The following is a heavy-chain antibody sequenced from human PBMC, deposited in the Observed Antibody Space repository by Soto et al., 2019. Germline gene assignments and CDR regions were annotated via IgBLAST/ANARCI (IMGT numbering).Heavy chain of an antibody. CDR2: INHSGST. V-gene: IGHV4-34*01. CDR1: GGSFSGYY. Sequence: SETLSLTCAVYGGSFSGYYWSWIRQPPGKGLEWIGEINHSGSTNYNPSLKSRVTISVDTSKNQFSLKLSSVTAADTAVYYCARRYSSSGRGYYYYYYMDVWGKGTTVTVSS. J-gene: IGHJ6*03. D-gene: IGHD6-6*01. CDR3: ARRYSSSGRGYYYYYYMDV.